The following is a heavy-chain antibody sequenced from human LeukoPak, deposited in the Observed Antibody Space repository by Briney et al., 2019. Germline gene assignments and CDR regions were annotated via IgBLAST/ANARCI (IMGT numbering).Heavy chain of an antibody. J-gene: IGHJ1*01. CDR1: GFTFSSYA. Sequence: GGSLRLSCAASGFTFSSYAMSCVRQAPGKGLEWVSAISGSGGSTYYADSVKGRFTISRDNSKNTLYLQMNSLRAEDTAVYYCAKDSPTAVACGFGYFQHWGQGTLVTVSS. CDR2: ISGSGGST. CDR3: AKDSPTAVACGFGYFQH. D-gene: IGHD6-19*01. V-gene: IGHV3-23*01.